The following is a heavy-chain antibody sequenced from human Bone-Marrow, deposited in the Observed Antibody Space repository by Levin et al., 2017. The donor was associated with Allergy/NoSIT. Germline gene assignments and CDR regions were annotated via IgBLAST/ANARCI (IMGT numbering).Heavy chain of an antibody. J-gene: IGHJ6*02. V-gene: IGHV4-59*01. CDR3: ASSGLRSMVYYHNGMDV. Sequence: SETLSLTCTVSGGSIDNFYWSWIRQPPGKGLEWIGYIYHSGSTMSNPSLKSRVTISVDTSKNQFSLRLTSVTAADTAVYYCASSGLRSMVYYHNGMDVWGPGTTVTVSS. CDR1: GGSIDNFY. CDR2: IYHSGST. D-gene: IGHD3-10*01.